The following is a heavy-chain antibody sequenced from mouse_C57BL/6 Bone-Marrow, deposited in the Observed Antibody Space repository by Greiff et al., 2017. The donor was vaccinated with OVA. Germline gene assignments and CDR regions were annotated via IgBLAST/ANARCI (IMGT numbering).Heavy chain of an antibody. CDR2: IDPETGGT. CDR1: GYTFTDYE. D-gene: IGHD1-1*01. Sequence: VQLQQSGAELVRPGASVTLSCKASGYTFTDYEMHWVKQTPVHGLEWIGAIDPETGGTAYNQKFKGKAILTAYKSSSTAYMELRSLTSEDSAVYYCTRRRLLQAMDYLGQGTSVTVSS. CDR3: TRRRLLQAMDY. J-gene: IGHJ4*01. V-gene: IGHV1-15*01.